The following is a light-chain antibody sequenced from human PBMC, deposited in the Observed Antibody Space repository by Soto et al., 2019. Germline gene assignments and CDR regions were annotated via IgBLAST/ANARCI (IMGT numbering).Light chain of an antibody. CDR1: KLGDKY. CDR2: QES. V-gene: IGLV3-1*01. Sequence: SYELTQPPSVSVSPGQTASITCSGDKLGDKYACWYQQKPGQSPVLVIYQESKRPSGIPERFSGSNSGNTATLTISGTQAMDEADYYCQAWDSSTVGFGGGTQLTVL. J-gene: IGLJ2*01. CDR3: QAWDSSTVG.